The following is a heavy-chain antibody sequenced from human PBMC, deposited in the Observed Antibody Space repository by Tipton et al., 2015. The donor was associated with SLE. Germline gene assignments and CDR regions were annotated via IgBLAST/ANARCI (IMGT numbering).Heavy chain of an antibody. CDR1: GFTFSSYW. Sequence: SLRLSCVASGFTFSSYWMHWVRQVPGKGLVWVSRINSDGSSTNYADSVKGRFTISRDNAKNTLYLQMNSLRAEDTAVYYCAKSIALNYYDSSGSHYYFDYWGQGTLVTVSS. V-gene: IGHV3-74*01. CDR2: INSDGSST. CDR3: AKSIALNYYDSSGSHYYFDY. D-gene: IGHD3-22*01. J-gene: IGHJ4*02.